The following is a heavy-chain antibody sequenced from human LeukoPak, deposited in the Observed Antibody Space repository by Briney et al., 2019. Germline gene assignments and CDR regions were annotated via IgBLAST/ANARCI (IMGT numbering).Heavy chain of an antibody. Sequence: SETLSLTCTVSGDSINGYYWSWIRQPAGKTLEWIGRMHSSTSTIYNPSPKSRVTISVDTSKNQFSLKLSSVTAADTAVYYCARQLRYFDSHMDVWGQGTTVTVSS. CDR2: MHSSTST. V-gene: IGHV4-4*07. J-gene: IGHJ6*02. D-gene: IGHD3-9*01. CDR1: GDSINGYY. CDR3: ARQLRYFDSHMDV.